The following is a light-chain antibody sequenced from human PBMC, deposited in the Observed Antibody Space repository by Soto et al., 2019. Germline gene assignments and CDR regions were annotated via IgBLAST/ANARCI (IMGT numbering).Light chain of an antibody. CDR2: SNN. V-gene: IGLV1-44*01. J-gene: IGLJ2*01. Sequence: QVVVTQPPSASGTPGQRVTISCSGSSSNIGSNTVNWYQQLPGTAPKLLIYSNNQRPSGVPDRFSGSKSGTSASLAISGLQSEDEADYYCAAWDDSLNGLVFGGGTKLTVL. CDR3: AAWDDSLNGLV. CDR1: SSNIGSNT.